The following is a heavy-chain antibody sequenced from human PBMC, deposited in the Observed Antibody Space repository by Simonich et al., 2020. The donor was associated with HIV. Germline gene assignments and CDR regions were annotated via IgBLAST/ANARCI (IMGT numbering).Heavy chain of an antibody. CDR2: INHSGST. V-gene: IGHV4-34*01. CDR3: ARGFYQRLYYFDY. Sequence: QVQLQQWGAGLLKPSETLSLTCAVYGGSFGGYYWGWFRQPPGKGLEWIGEINHSGSTNYNPSLKSRGTISVDTSKNQFSLKLSSVTAADTAVYYCARGFYQRLYYFDYWGQGTLVTVSS. D-gene: IGHD2-2*01. J-gene: IGHJ4*02. CDR1: GGSFGGYY.